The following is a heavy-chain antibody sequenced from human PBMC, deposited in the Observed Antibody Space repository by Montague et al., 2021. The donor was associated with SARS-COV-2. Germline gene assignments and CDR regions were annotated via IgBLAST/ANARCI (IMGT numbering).Heavy chain of an antibody. CDR1: GGSISSGSYY. Sequence: TLSLTCTVSGGSISSGSYYWSWIRQPAGKGLEWTGRIYTSGSTNYNPSLKSRVTISVDTSKNQFSLKLSSVTAADTAVYYCARAPDVDTAMVIYYYGMDVWGQGTTVTVSS. V-gene: IGHV4-61*02. CDR2: IYTSGST. D-gene: IGHD5-18*01. J-gene: IGHJ6*02. CDR3: ARAPDVDTAMVIYYYGMDV.